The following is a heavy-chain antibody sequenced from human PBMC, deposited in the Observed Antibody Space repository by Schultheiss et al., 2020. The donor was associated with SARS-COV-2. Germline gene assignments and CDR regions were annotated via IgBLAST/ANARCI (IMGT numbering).Heavy chain of an antibody. CDR3: ERDGMVRGVTPPKGYYYGMDV. CDR2: INPNSGGT. Sequence: ASVKVSCKASGYTFTGYYMHWVRQAPGQGLEWMGWINPNSGGTNYAQKFQGRVTMTRDTSISTAYMELSRLRSDDTAVYYCERDGMVRGVTPPKGYYYGMDVWGQGTTVTVAS. CDR1: GYTFTGYY. D-gene: IGHD3-10*01. J-gene: IGHJ6*02. V-gene: IGHV1-2*02.